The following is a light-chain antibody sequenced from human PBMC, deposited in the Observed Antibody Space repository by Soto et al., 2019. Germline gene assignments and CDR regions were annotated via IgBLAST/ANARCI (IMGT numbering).Light chain of an antibody. Sequence: EIGMTHSPATLSVSPGERSTLSCRASQSVSSNLAWYKQKPGQAPRLLIYGASTRATGIPARFSGSGSGTDFTLTISSLESEDFAVYYCQQSSNWPRTFGQGTKVDIK. CDR2: GAS. CDR1: QSVSSN. V-gene: IGKV3-15*01. J-gene: IGKJ1*01. CDR3: QQSSNWPRT.